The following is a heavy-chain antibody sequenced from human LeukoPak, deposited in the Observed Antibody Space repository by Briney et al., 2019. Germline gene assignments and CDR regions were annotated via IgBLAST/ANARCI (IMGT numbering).Heavy chain of an antibody. V-gene: IGHV4-30-4*01. CDR2: IYHSGSR. CDR3: ARATGWPKGSGTLNYYYGLDV. Sequence: SQTLSLTCTVSGDSISSGDYYWSWIRQPPGKDLEWIGYIYHSGSRYHNPSLKTRVSISKDASKNQFSLKLISVTAADTAIYFCARATGWPKGSGTLNYYYGLDVWGQGTTVTVSS. D-gene: IGHD3-10*01. J-gene: IGHJ6*02. CDR1: GDSISSGDYY.